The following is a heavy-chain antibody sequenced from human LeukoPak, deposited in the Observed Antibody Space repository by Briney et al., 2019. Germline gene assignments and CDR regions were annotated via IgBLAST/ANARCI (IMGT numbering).Heavy chain of an antibody. CDR1: GGSFSGYY. Sequence: SETLSLTCAVYGGSFSGYYWSWIRQPPGKGLEWIGEINHSGSTNYNPSLKSRATISVDTSKNQFSLKLSSVTAADTAVYYCARGGNDYVWGSPKGNWFDPWGQGTLVTVSS. CDR2: INHSGST. D-gene: IGHD3-16*01. J-gene: IGHJ5*02. CDR3: ARGGNDYVWGSPKGNWFDP. V-gene: IGHV4-34*01.